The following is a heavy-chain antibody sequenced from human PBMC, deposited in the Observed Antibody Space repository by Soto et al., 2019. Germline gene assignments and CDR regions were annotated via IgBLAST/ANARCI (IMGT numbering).Heavy chain of an antibody. J-gene: IGHJ6*02. Sequence: GASVKVSCKVSGYTLTELSMHWVRQAPGKGLEWMGGFDPEDGETIYAQKFQGRVTMTEDTSTDTAYMELSSLRSEDTAVYYCATGNGYYVQSGPNYYYYGMDVWGQGTTVTVSS. CDR3: ATGNGYYVQSGPNYYYYGMDV. CDR1: GYTLTELS. CDR2: FDPEDGET. D-gene: IGHD3-10*02. V-gene: IGHV1-24*01.